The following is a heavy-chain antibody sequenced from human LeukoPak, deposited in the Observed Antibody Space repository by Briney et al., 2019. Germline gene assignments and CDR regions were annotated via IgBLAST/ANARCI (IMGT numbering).Heavy chain of an antibody. J-gene: IGHJ4*02. CDR1: GFTFDDYA. CDR2: ISWNSGSI. Sequence: GRSLRLSCAASGFTFDDYAMHWVRQAPGKGLEWVSGISWNSGSIGYADSVKGRFTISRDNAKNSLYLQMNSLRAEDTALYYCAKDNLGYCSGGSCYSNWGQGTLVTVSS. V-gene: IGHV3-9*01. CDR3: AKDNLGYCSGGSCYSN. D-gene: IGHD2-15*01.